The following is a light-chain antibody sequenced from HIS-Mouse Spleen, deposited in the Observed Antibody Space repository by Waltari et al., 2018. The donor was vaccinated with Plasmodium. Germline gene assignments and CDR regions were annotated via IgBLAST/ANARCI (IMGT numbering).Light chain of an antibody. CDR1: PSVSSN. CDR2: GAS. V-gene: IGKV3-15*01. CDR3: QQYNNWSFT. J-gene: IGKJ3*01. Sequence: EIVMTQSPATLSVSPGERATLSCRASPSVSSNLAWYQQKPGQAPRLLIYGASTRATGIPARFSGSGSGTEFTLTISSLQSEDFAVCYCQQYNNWSFTFGPGTKVDIK.